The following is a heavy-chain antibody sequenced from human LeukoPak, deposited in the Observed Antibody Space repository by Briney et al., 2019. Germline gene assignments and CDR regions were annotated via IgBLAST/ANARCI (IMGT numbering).Heavy chain of an antibody. D-gene: IGHD6-19*01. V-gene: IGHV1-69*01. CDR2: IIPIFGTA. CDR1: X. Sequence: XIXWVRQAPGXGREXMGGIIPIFGTANYAQKFQGRVTITADESTSTAYMELSSLRSEDTAVYYCARGRDEQWLAKLDYYGMDVWGQGTTVTVSS. CDR3: ARGRDEQWLAKLDYYGMDV. J-gene: IGHJ6*02.